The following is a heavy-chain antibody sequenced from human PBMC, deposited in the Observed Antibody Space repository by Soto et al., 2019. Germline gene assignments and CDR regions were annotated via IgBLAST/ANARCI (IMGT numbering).Heavy chain of an antibody. CDR3: ATYGDYVRGPFDI. CDR2: IYSGGST. D-gene: IGHD4-17*01. CDR1: GFTVSSNY. Sequence: EVQLVESGGGLVQPGGSLRLSCAAPGFTVSSNYMSWVRQAPGKGLEWVSVIYSGGSTYYADSVKGRFTISRDNSKNTLYLQMNSLRAEDTAVYYCATYGDYVRGPFDIWGQGTMVTVSS. J-gene: IGHJ3*02. V-gene: IGHV3-66*01.